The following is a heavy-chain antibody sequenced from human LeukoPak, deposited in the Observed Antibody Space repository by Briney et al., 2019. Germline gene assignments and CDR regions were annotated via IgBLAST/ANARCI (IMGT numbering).Heavy chain of an antibody. D-gene: IGHD6-19*01. CDR3: ARGCYSSGWYPLYYYYGMDV. CDR1: GYSISSGYY. V-gene: IGHV4-38-2*02. CDR2: IYHSGST. Sequence: PSETLSLTCTVSGYSISSGYYWGWIRQPPGKGLEWIGSIYHSGSTNYNPSLKSRVTISVDTSKNQFSLKLSSVTAADTAVYYCARGCYSSGWYPLYYYYGMDVWGQGTTVTVSS. J-gene: IGHJ6*02.